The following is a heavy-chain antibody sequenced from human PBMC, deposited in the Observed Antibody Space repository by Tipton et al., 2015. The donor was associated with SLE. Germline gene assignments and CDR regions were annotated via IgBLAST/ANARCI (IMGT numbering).Heavy chain of an antibody. CDR2: ISSSSSYI. Sequence: GSLRLSCAASGFTFSSYSMNWVRQAPGKGLEWVSSISSSSSYIYYADSVKGRFTISRDNAKNSLYLQMNSLRAEDTAVYYCARASPTVTYGGVAFDIWGQGTMVTVSS. CDR1: GFTFSSYS. J-gene: IGHJ3*02. V-gene: IGHV3-21*01. CDR3: ARASPTVTYGGVAFDI. D-gene: IGHD4-17*01.